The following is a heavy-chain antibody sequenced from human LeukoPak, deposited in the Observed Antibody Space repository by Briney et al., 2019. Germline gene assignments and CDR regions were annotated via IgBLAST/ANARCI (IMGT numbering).Heavy chain of an antibody. J-gene: IGHJ5*02. CDR1: GDSISSLF. Sequence: EASETLSLTCTVSGDSISSLFLSWIRQPAGKGLEWIGRIYGSRSTTYNPSLKSRVTMSVDTSKNQFSLKLTSVTAADTAVYYCARDSGTTGEVKFDPWGHGILVTVSS. CDR3: ARDSGTTGEVKFDP. CDR2: IYGSRST. D-gene: IGHD3-10*01. V-gene: IGHV4-4*07.